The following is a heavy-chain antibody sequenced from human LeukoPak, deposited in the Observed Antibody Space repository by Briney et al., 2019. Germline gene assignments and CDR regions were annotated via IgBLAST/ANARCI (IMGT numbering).Heavy chain of an antibody. V-gene: IGHV3-7*01. D-gene: IGHD3/OR15-3a*01. Sequence: GGSLRLSCVASGFTFTNHWMAWVRQTPGKGLEGVANLNKDGNEKNYVDSVKGRFTISRDNAKNSVYLQMNSLRVEDTALYYCARSIGQWRGLDDWAQGTLVTVSS. J-gene: IGHJ4*02. CDR2: LNKDGNEK. CDR3: ARSIGQWRGLDD. CDR1: GFTFTNHW.